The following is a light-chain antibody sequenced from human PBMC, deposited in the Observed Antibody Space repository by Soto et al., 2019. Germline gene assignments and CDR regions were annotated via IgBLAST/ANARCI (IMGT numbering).Light chain of an antibody. J-gene: IGKJ1*01. Sequence: EIVMPQSPATLSVSPGERATLSCRASQSVSSNLAWYQQKPGQAPRLLIYGASTRATGIPARFSGSGSGTEFTLTISSLQSEEFAVYYCQQYGSSPWTFGQGTKVDIK. CDR1: QSVSSN. V-gene: IGKV3-15*01. CDR3: QQYGSSPWT. CDR2: GAS.